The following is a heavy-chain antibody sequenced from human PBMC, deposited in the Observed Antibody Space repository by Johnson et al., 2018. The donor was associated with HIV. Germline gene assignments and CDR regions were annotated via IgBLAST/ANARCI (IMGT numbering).Heavy chain of an antibody. Sequence: VQLVESGGGLVHPGGSLRLSCAASGFTVSSNYMNWVRQAPGKGLEWVSVIYSGGSTYYADSVKGRFTISRDNSKNTLYLQMNSLRAEDTAVYYCAKDMAPSGSYHRPLPGSFDIWGQGTMVTVSS. J-gene: IGHJ3*02. D-gene: IGHD1-26*01. CDR2: IYSGGST. CDR1: GFTVSSNY. CDR3: AKDMAPSGSYHRPLPGSFDI. V-gene: IGHV3-66*01.